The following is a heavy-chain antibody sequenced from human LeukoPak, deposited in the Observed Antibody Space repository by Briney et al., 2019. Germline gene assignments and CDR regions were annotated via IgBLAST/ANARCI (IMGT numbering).Heavy chain of an antibody. CDR2: ISYSGTI. J-gene: IGHJ5*02. D-gene: IGHD5-24*01. CDR1: GGCISSHY. V-gene: IGHV4-59*11. Sequence: SETLSLTCTVSGGCISSHYWNWIRQPPGKGLEWIGYISYSGTINYNPSLKSRLTISIDTSKNQISLKLRSVTAADTAVYYCARGDDYKSTLFDRWGQGTLVTVSS. CDR3: ARGDDYKSTLFDR.